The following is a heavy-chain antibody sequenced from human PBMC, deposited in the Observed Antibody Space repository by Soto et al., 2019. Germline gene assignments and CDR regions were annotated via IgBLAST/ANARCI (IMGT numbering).Heavy chain of an antibody. CDR3: AKEGIVGATEQGGYYYYMDV. D-gene: IGHD1-26*01. J-gene: IGHJ6*03. CDR1: GFTFSSYA. CDR2: ISGSGGST. Sequence: GGSLRLSCAASGFTFSSYAMSWVRQAPGKGLEWVSAISGSGGSTYYADSVKGRFTISRDNSKNTLYLQMNSLRAEDTAVYYCAKEGIVGATEQGGYYYYMDVWGKGTTVTVSS. V-gene: IGHV3-23*01.